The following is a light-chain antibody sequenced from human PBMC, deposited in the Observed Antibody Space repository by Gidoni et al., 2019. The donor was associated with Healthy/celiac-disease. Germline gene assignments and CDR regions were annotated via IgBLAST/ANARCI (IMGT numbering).Light chain of an antibody. V-gene: IGKV1-39*01. CDR2: AAS. CDR1: QSISSY. CDR3: QQSYSTHGYT. J-gene: IGKJ2*01. Sequence: DIQMPQSPSSLSASVGDRVTITCRASQSISSYLNWYQQKPGKAPKLLIYAASSLQSGVPSRFSGSGSGTDFTLTISSLQPEDFATYYCQQSYSTHGYTFGQGTKLEIK.